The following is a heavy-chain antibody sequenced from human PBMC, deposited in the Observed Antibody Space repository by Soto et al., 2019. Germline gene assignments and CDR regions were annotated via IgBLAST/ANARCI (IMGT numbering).Heavy chain of an antibody. Sequence: PSETLSLTCTVSGGSISSSSYYWGWIRQPPGKGLEWIGSIYYSGSTYYNPSLKSRVTISVDTSKNQFSLKLSSVTAADTAVYYCARGGPYCSGGSCYHDYFDYWGQGTLVTVSS. CDR3: ARGGPYCSGGSCYHDYFDY. D-gene: IGHD2-15*01. J-gene: IGHJ4*02. CDR2: IYYSGST. CDR1: GGSISSSSYY. V-gene: IGHV4-39*07.